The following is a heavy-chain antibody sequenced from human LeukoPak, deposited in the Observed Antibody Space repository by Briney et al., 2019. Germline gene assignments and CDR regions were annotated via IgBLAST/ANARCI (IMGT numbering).Heavy chain of an antibody. CDR2: IGWDGDAT. J-gene: IGHJ4*02. CDR1: GFTFYDYI. Sequence: PGGSLRLSCVASGFTFYDYIMHWVRQAPGKGLEWVSLIGWDGDATYYADSVKGRFTISRDNSKNSLYLQMNSLRTEDTALYYCAKGAEYCGGDCYLTGDYFDYWGQGTLVTVSS. CDR3: AKGAEYCGGDCYLTGDYFDY. V-gene: IGHV3-43*01. D-gene: IGHD2-21*02.